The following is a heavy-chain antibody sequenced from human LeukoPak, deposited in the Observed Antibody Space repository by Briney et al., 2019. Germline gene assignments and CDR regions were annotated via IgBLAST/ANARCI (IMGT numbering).Heavy chain of an antibody. CDR2: ISGSGRNT. D-gene: IGHD3-22*01. V-gene: IGHV3-23*01. J-gene: IGHJ4*02. CDR1: GFTFSSYA. Sequence: GGSLRLSCAASGFTFSSYAMNWVRQAPLKGLEWVSAISGSGRNTYYADSVKGRFTISRDNSKNTLYLQMNSQRAEDSAVYYCVTNYFDSSAYYPDFDYWGQGALVTVSS. CDR3: VTNYFDSSAYYPDFDY.